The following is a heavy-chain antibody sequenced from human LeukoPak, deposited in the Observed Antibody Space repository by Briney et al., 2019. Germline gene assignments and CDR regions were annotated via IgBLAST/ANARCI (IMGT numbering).Heavy chain of an antibody. V-gene: IGHV4-59*01. D-gene: IGHD3-3*01. CDR2: IYYSGST. J-gene: IGHJ6*03. Sequence: SETLSLTCTVSGGSIINSYHWSWIRQPPGKGLEWIGSIYYSGSTNYNPSLKSRVTISVNTSKNQFSLKLSSVTAADTAVYYCASSYYDFWSGYSSYYYYMDVWGKGTTVTVSS. CDR1: GGSIINSYH. CDR3: ASSYYDFWSGYSSYYYYMDV.